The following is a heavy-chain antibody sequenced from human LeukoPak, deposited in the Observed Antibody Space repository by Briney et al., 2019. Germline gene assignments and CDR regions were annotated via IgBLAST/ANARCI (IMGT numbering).Heavy chain of an antibody. Sequence: GGSLRLSCAASGFTFSSYSMNWVRQAPGKGLEWVANIKQDGSEKYYVDSVKGRFTISRDKAKSSLYLQMNSLRAEDTAVYYCARDPQDSSSWYFDYWGQGTLVTVSS. J-gene: IGHJ4*02. V-gene: IGHV3-7*01. CDR2: IKQDGSEK. D-gene: IGHD6-13*01. CDR3: ARDPQDSSSWYFDY. CDR1: GFTFSSYS.